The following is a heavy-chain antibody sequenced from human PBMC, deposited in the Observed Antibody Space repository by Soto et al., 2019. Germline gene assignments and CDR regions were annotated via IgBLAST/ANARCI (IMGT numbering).Heavy chain of an antibody. CDR2: INHSGST. J-gene: IGHJ5*02. V-gene: IGHV4-34*01. CDR3: ARGLFDP. Sequence: PSETLSLTCAVYGGSFSGYYWSWIRQPPGKGLEWIGEINHSGSTNYNPSLKSRVTISVDTSKNQFSLKLSSVTAADTAVYYYARGLFDPWGQGTLVTVSS. CDR1: GGSFSGYY.